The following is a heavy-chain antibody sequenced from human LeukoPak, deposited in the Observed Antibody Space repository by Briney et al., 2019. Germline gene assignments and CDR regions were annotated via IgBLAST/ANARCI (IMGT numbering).Heavy chain of an antibody. J-gene: IGHJ4*02. Sequence: GGSLRLSCAASGFTFSGSAMHWVRQASGKGLEWVGRIRSKANSYATAYAASVKGRFTISRDDSKNTAYLQMNSPKTEDTAVYYCTFRQYYYDSSGYYGIAGIDYWGQGTLVTVSS. CDR2: IRSKANSYAT. CDR3: TFRQYYYDSSGYYGIAGIDY. D-gene: IGHD3-22*01. V-gene: IGHV3-73*01. CDR1: GFTFSGSA.